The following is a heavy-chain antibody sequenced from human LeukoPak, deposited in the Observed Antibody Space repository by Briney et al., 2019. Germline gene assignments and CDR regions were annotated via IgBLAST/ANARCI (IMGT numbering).Heavy chain of an antibody. CDR2: ITSKADGGTR. J-gene: IGHJ4*02. V-gene: IGHV3-15*01. D-gene: IGHD3-22*01. CDR3: TTPERYYYDTSDFYGSPH. CDR1: GFTVSSNY. Sequence: PGGSLRLSCAASGFTVSSNYMTCVRQAPGKGLEWVGRITSKADGGTRDYAAPVKGRFTISRDDSKNTLYLQMNSLKTEDTAVYYCTTPERYYYDTSDFYGSPHWGQGTLVTVSS.